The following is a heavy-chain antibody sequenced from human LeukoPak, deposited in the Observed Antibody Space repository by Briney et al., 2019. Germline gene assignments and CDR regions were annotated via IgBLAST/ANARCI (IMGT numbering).Heavy chain of an antibody. CDR2: IHYSGST. CDR1: GGSMNNYY. V-gene: IGHV4-59*01. CDR3: ARDLRRGYSGEFDF. J-gene: IGHJ4*02. Sequence: SETLSLTCTVSGGSMNNYYWSWIRQAPGKGLEWIGTIHYSGSTSYNISLKSRVTISLDTSKSQFSLRLTSVTAADTAVYYCARDLRRGYSGEFDFWGQGTLVTVSS. D-gene: IGHD5-12*01.